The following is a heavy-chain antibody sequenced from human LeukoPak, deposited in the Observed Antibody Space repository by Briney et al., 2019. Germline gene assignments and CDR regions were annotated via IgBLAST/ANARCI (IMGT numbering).Heavy chain of an antibody. V-gene: IGHV1-2*02. Sequence: GASVKVSCKASGYTFTGYYMHWVRQAPGQGLEWMGWINPNSGGTNYAQKFQGRVTMTRDTSISTAYMELSRLRSDDTAVYYCARGGPTIFGVVIMPYYYYGMDVWGQGTTVTVAS. J-gene: IGHJ6*02. D-gene: IGHD3-3*01. CDR1: GYTFTGYY. CDR2: INPNSGGT. CDR3: ARGGPTIFGVVIMPYYYYGMDV.